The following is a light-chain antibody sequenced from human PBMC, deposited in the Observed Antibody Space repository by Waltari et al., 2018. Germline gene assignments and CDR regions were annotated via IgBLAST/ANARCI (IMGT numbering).Light chain of an antibody. CDR1: QSLLHSDGQTY. J-gene: IGKJ1*01. V-gene: IGKV2-29*02. Sequence: DVLMDQTPPPLSVTPGHRASFSCKSSQSLLHSDGQTYLYWFLQKPGQSPQLLIYAVSSRFSGVPTKFSGSGSETDFTLKISRVEAEDVGVYYCMQGLHLPRTFGQGTKVEMK. CDR2: AVS. CDR3: MQGLHLPRT.